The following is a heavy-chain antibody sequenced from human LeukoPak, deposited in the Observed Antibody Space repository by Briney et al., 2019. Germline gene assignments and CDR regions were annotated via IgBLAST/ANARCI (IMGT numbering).Heavy chain of an antibody. CDR2: ISTSSIYI. V-gene: IGHV3-21*01. J-gene: IGHJ1*01. CDR3: ATGYSSGWYFYFQY. CDR1: GFTFSSYS. Sequence: GGSLRLSCAASGFTFSSYSMNWVRQAPGKGLEWVSSISTSSIYIYYADSLKGRFTISRDNAKNSPYLRMDSLRAEDTAVYYCATGYSSGWYFYFQYWGQGTLVTVSS. D-gene: IGHD6-19*01.